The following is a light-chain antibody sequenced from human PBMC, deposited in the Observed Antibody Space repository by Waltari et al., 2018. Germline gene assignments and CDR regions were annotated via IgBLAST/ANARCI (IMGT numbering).Light chain of an antibody. CDR3: QQYYDLVT. Sequence: DIQVTQSPYSLSGSVGERVTVPCQASEDISSFLNWYHFKPGKAPKLLIYDVSKLETGVTSRFSGLGSGIVFNLTISSLQPEDIGTYYCQQYYDLVTFGQGTRLDIK. CDR1: EDISSF. V-gene: IGKV1-33*01. CDR2: DVS. J-gene: IGKJ5*01.